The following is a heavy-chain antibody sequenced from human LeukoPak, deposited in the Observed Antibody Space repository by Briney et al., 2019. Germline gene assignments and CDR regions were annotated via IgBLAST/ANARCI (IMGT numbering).Heavy chain of an antibody. Sequence: SGTLSLTCAVSGGSIISDNWWSWVRQPPGKGLEWIGEIYHSGTTNYKPSLRSRLTISVDNSKNQFSLILTSVTAADTAVYYCARASLSRDIVVVPAAIPLVDYWGQGTLVTVSS. CDR2: IYHSGTT. J-gene: IGHJ4*02. V-gene: IGHV4-4*02. CDR1: GGSIISDNW. CDR3: ARASLSRDIVVVPAAIPLVDY. D-gene: IGHD2-2*01.